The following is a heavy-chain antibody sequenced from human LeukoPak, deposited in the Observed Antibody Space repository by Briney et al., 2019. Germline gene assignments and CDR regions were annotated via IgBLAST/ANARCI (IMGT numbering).Heavy chain of an antibody. CDR3: AREGLAAAWGVRYYFDY. Sequence: PSETLSLTCTVSGGSISSGSYYWSWIRQPAGKGLEWIGRIYTSGSTSYNPSLKSRVTISVDTSKNQFSLKLSSVTAADTAVYYCAREGLAAAWGVRYYFDYWGQGTLVTVSS. V-gene: IGHV4-61*02. CDR2: IYTSGST. CDR1: GGSISSGSYY. J-gene: IGHJ4*02. D-gene: IGHD6-13*01.